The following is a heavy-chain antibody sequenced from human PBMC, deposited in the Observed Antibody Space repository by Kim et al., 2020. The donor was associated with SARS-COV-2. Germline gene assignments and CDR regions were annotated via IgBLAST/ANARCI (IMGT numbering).Heavy chain of an antibody. J-gene: IGHJ4*02. CDR3: AKTDFHY. CDR2: SGGST. V-gene: IGHV3-23*01. Sequence: SGGSTYYADSVKGRFTISRDNSKNTLYLQMNSLRAEDTAVYYCAKTDFHYWGQGTLVTVSS.